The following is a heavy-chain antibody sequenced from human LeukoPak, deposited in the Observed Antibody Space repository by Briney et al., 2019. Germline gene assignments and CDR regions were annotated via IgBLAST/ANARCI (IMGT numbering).Heavy chain of an antibody. V-gene: IGHV3-53*01. CDR2: VYSGGST. CDR1: GFTVSSNY. CDR3: ARGYSNYGYAFDI. J-gene: IGHJ3*02. D-gene: IGHD4-11*01. Sequence: GGSLRLSCAASGFTVSSNYMSWVRQAPGKGLEWVSVVYSGGSTYYADSVKGRFTISRDNARNSLYLQMNSLRAEDTAVYYCARGYSNYGYAFDIWGQGTMVTVSS.